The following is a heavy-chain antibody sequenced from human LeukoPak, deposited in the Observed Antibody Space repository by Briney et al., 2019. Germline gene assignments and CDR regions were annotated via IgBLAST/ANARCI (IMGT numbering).Heavy chain of an antibody. CDR1: GYTFTGYY. CDR2: INPNSGGT. D-gene: IGHD3-22*01. V-gene: IGHV1-2*02. CDR3: ARDLTRNYYDSSGYPEDDY. J-gene: IGHJ4*02. Sequence: ASVKVSCKASGYTFTGYYMHWVRQAPGQGLEWMGWINPNSGGTNYAQKFQGRVTMTRDTSISTAYMELSRLRSDDTAVYYCARDLTRNYYDSSGYPEDDYRGQGTLVTVSS.